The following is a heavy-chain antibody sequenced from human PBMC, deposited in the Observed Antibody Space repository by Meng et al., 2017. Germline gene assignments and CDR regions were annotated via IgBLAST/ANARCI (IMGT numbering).Heavy chain of an antibody. CDR1: GYTFTSYD. Sequence: ASVKVSCKASGYTFTSYDINWVRQATGQGLEWMGWMNPNSGNTGYAQKFQGRVTITMNTSISTAYMELSSLRSEDTAVYYCARVYRYDSSGYYREYFDYWGQGTLVTVSS. CDR2: MNPNSGNT. V-gene: IGHV1-8*03. D-gene: IGHD3-22*01. J-gene: IGHJ4*02. CDR3: ARVYRYDSSGYYREYFDY.